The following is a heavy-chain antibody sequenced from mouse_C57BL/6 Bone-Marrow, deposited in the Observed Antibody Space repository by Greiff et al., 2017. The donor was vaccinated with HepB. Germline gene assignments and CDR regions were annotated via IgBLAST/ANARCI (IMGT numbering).Heavy chain of an antibody. D-gene: IGHD1-1*01. J-gene: IGHJ2*01. CDR1: GYTFTSYW. CDR3: ASERFTTVVADY. V-gene: IGHV1-59*01. Sequence: VQLQQPGAELVRPGTSVKLSCKASGYTFTSYWMHWVKQRPGQGLEWIGVIDPSDSYTNYNQKFKGKATLTVDTSSSTAYMKLSSLTSEDSAVYYCASERFTTVVADYWGQGTTLTVSS. CDR2: IDPSDSYT.